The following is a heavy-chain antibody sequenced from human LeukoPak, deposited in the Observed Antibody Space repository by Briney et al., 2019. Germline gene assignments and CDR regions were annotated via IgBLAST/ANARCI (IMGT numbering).Heavy chain of an antibody. Sequence: SETLSLTCTVSGGSISSYYWSWIRQPPGKGLEGIGYIYYSGSTNYNPSLKSRVTISVDTSKNQFSLKLSSVTAADTAVYYCARGGIRYFDWLFDYWGQGTLVTVSS. CDR2: IYYSGST. CDR1: GGSISSYY. V-gene: IGHV4-59*01. D-gene: IGHD3-9*01. CDR3: ARGGIRYFDWLFDY. J-gene: IGHJ4*02.